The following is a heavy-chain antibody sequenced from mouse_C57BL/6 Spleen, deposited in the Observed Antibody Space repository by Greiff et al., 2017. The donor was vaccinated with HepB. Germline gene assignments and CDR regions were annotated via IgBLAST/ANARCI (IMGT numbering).Heavy chain of an antibody. CDR2: IWTGGGT. J-gene: IGHJ1*03. CDR3: ARPYYYGSSLRGYFDV. CDR1: GFSLTSYA. V-gene: IGHV2-9-1*01. D-gene: IGHD1-1*01. Sequence: VQLKESGPGLVAPSQCLSITCTVSGFSLTSYAISWVRQPPGKGLEWLGVIWTGGGTNYNSALKSRLTISKDNSKCQVFLKMNSLQTDDKARYYCARPYYYGSSLRGYFDVWGTGTTVTVSS.